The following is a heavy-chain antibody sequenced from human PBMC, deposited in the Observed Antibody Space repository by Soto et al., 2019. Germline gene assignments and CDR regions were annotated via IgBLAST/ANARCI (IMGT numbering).Heavy chain of an antibody. Sequence: SVKVSCKASGGTFSSYAISWVRQAPGQGLEWMGGIIPIFGTANYAQKFQGRVTITADESTSTAYMELSSLRSEDTAVYYCARDYSFYYYDSSGYWGGMDVCCQGPTVTVSS. CDR3: ARDYSFYYYDSSGYWGGMDV. D-gene: IGHD3-22*01. CDR2: IIPIFGTA. J-gene: IGHJ6*02. CDR1: GGTFSSYA. V-gene: IGHV1-69*13.